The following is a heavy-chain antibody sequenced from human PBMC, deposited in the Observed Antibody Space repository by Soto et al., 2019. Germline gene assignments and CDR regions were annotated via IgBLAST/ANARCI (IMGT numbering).Heavy chain of an antibody. CDR2: IIPAFGTT. CDR1: GGTFGIYA. CDR3: ARVLRQMLYGPTRNGREV. Sequence: QVQLVQSGAAVSKPGSSVQVACKASGGTFGIYAIGWVRQAPGQGLEWMGGIIPAFGTTKNAQKFQDRVDMTADELTNAVYMGLRGLRFDDTAVYYCARVLRQMLYGPTRNGREVWGQGTTLIVSS. V-gene: IGHV1-69*01. D-gene: IGHD2-2*02. J-gene: IGHJ6*02.